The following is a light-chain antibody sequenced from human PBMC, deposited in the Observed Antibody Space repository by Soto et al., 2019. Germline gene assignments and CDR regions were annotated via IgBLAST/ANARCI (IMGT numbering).Light chain of an antibody. CDR3: CSYADSNTWV. CDR1: SSDVGTYNP. Sequence: QLVLTQPASVSGSPGQSITISCTRASSDVGTYNPVSWYQHHPEKAPKLLIYEGTKRPSGVSDRFSGSKSGNTAALTISGLQAEDEADYYCCSYADSNTWVFGGGTKLTVL. J-gene: IGLJ3*02. V-gene: IGLV2-23*01. CDR2: EGT.